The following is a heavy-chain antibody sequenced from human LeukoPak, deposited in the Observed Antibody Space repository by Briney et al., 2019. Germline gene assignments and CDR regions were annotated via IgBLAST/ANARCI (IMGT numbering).Heavy chain of an antibody. Sequence: SETLSLTCTVSGGSSSSYYWGWIRQPPGKGLEWIGSIYDSGSTYYNPSLKSRVTISVDTSKNQFSLKLNSVTAADTAVYYCARHYGPWGQGTLVTVSS. CDR2: IYDSGST. V-gene: IGHV4-39*01. D-gene: IGHD3-10*01. J-gene: IGHJ5*02. CDR3: ARHYGP. CDR1: GGSSSSYY.